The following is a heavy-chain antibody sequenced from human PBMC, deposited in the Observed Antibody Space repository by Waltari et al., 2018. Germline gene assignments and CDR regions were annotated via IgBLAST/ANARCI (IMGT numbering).Heavy chain of an antibody. V-gene: IGHV4-39*01. Sequence: HLQLQESGPGLVKSSETLSLICSGSGCPLRTNNFYWGWIRQTPGKGLAWIGSVHYTGNPYYNPPLKHRVTISVDSSKNEFSLRLRSVTASDTAVYYCARLFNHYIDVWGRGTAVTVSS. CDR1: GCPLRTNNFY. CDR2: VHYTGNP. CDR3: ARLFNHYIDV. J-gene: IGHJ6*03.